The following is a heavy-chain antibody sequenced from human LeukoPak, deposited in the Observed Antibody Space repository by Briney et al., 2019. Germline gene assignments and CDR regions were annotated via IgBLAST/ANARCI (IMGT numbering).Heavy chain of an antibody. CDR1: GGSISSYY. D-gene: IGHD3/OR15-3a*01. CDR2: IYYSGST. CDR3: ARQTGSGLFILP. Sequence: AETLSLTCTVSGGSISSYYWSWIRQPPGKGLEWIGYIYYSGSTNYNPSLKSRVTISVDTSKNQFSLRLTSVTAADTAVYYCARQTGSGLFILPGGQGTLVTVSS. J-gene: IGHJ4*02. V-gene: IGHV4-59*08.